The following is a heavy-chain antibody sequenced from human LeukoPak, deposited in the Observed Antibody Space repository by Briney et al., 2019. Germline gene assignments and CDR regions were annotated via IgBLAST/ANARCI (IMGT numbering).Heavy chain of an antibody. D-gene: IGHD3-16*01. CDR3: ARDGVLGGFDY. CDR2: INPSGGST. Sequence: ASVKVSCKASGYTFTSYYMHWVPQAPGQGLEWMGIINPSGGSTSYAQKFQGRVTMTRDTSTSTVYMELSSLRSEDTAVYYCARDGVLGGFDYWGQGTLVTVSS. J-gene: IGHJ4*02. CDR1: GYTFTSYY. V-gene: IGHV1-46*01.